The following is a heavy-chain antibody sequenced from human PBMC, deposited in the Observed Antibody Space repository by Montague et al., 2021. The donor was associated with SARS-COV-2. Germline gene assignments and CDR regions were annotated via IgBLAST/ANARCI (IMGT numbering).Heavy chain of an antibody. J-gene: IGHJ3*02. CDR2: IDTHGSTT. CDR1: GFTFSSYW. CDR3: ARSENHAFDI. D-gene: IGHD1-14*01. Sequence: SLRLSCAASGFTFSSYWMHWVRQAPGKGLVWVSRIDTHGSTTNYADSVKGRFTISRDNAKNTLYLQMNSLRAEDTAVYYCARSENHAFDIWGQGTMVTVSS. V-gene: IGHV3-74*01.